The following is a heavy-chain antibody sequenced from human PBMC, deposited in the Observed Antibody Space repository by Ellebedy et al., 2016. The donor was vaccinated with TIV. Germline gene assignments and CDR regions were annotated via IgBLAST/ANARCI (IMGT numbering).Heavy chain of an antibody. CDR1: GGTFSSYA. Sequence: AASVKVSCKASGGTFSSYAISWVRQAPGQGLEWMGRIIPILGIANYAQKFQGRVTITADKSTSTAYMELSSQRSEDTAVYYCARGYQIADSSSWYLDAFDIWGQGTMVTVSS. CDR3: ARGYQIADSSSWYLDAFDI. V-gene: IGHV1-69*04. J-gene: IGHJ3*02. CDR2: IIPILGIA. D-gene: IGHD6-13*01.